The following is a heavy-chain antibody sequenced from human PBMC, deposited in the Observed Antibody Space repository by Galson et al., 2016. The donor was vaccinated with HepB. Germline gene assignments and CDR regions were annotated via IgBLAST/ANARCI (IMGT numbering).Heavy chain of an antibody. V-gene: IGHV3-30*18. J-gene: IGHJ3*01. Sequence: SLRLSCAASGFRLSNYGMHWVRQAPGKGLEWVAAMSYDGINKYYADSVKGRFTISRDNSKNTLDLEMNSLRPEDTAMYYCAKTKRSLEWYGAYDVWGQGTMVTVSS. CDR2: MSYDGINK. CDR1: GFRLSNYG. CDR3: AKTKRSLEWYGAYDV. D-gene: IGHD3-3*01.